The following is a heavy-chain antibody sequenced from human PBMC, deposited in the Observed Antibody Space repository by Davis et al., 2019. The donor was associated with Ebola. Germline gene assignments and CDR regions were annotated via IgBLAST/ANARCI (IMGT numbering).Heavy chain of an antibody. Sequence: MPSETLSLTCAVSGGSISSSNWWSWVRQPPGKGLEWIGEIYHSGSTNYNPSLKSRVTISVDKSKNQFSLKLSSVTAADTAVYYCARVVLGTVTTRYYYYGMDVWGQGTTVTASS. CDR1: GGSISSSNW. CDR2: IYHSGST. CDR3: ARVVLGTVTTRYYYYGMDV. J-gene: IGHJ6*02. D-gene: IGHD4-17*01. V-gene: IGHV4-4*02.